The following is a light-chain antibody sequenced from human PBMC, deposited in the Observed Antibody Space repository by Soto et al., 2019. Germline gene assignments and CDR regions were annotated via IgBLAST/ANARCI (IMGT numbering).Light chain of an antibody. Sequence: DIQMTQSPSSLSASVGDRVTITCRASQSISSYLNWYQQKPGKAPKLLIYAASSLQSGVPSRFSGSGSRTDFTLTISSLQPEDFATYYCQQSYSNNPETWTFGQGTKVEIK. V-gene: IGKV1-39*01. CDR2: AAS. CDR3: QQSYSNNPETWT. J-gene: IGKJ1*01. CDR1: QSISSY.